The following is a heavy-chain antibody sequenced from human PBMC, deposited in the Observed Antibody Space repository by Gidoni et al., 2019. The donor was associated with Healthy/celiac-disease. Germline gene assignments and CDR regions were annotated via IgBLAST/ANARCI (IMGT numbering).Heavy chain of an antibody. J-gene: IGHJ6*02. CDR3: AREYSSSWYGGYGMDV. CDR2: IKQDGSEK. Sequence: EVQLVESGGGLVQPGGSLRLSCAASGFPFSSYWMSWVRQAPGKGLEWVANIKQDGSEKYYVDSVKGRFTISRDNAKNSLYLQMNSLRAEDTAVYYCAREYSSSWYGGYGMDVWGQGTTVTVSS. CDR1: GFPFSSYW. V-gene: IGHV3-7*01. D-gene: IGHD6-13*01.